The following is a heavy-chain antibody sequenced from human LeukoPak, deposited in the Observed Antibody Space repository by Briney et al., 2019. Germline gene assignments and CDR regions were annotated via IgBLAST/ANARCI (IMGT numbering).Heavy chain of an antibody. D-gene: IGHD3-22*01. CDR2: IYTSGTT. CDR3: ARVWGVTDFYDSRGAFDI. CDR1: GGSISSYY. V-gene: IGHV4-4*07. Sequence: SETLSLTCTVSGGSISSYYWSWIRQPAGKGLEWIGRIYTSGTTHYNPSLKSRVTMSVDTSKNQFSLKLSSVTAADTAVYYCARVWGVTDFYDSRGAFDIWGQGTMVTVSS. J-gene: IGHJ3*02.